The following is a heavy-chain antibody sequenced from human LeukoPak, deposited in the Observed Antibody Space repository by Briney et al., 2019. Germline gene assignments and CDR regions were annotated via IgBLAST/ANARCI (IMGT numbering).Heavy chain of an antibody. CDR3: ARDSLGAFDI. CDR1: GFTFSDYY. V-gene: IGHV3-11*01. CDR2: MSGSGTTI. J-gene: IGHJ3*02. Sequence: PGGSLRLSCAASGFTFSDYYMTWIRQAPGKGLEWISYMSGSGTTIYYADSVKGRFTISRDNAKKSLYLQMNSLRAEDTAVYYCARDSLGAFDIWGQGTMVTVSS. D-gene: IGHD7-27*01.